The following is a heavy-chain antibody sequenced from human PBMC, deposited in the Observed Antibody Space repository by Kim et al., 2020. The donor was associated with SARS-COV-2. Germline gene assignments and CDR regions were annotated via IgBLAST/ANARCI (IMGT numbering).Heavy chain of an antibody. V-gene: IGHV4-39*01. CDR1: GGSISSSSYY. Sequence: SETLSLTCTVSGGSISSSSYYWGWIRQPPGKGLEWIGSIYYSGSTYYNPSLKSRVTISVDTSKNQFSLKLSSVTAADTAVYYCASTPSYYDSSGYYYGGYYYGMDVWGQGTTVTVSS. CDR2: IYYSGST. CDR3: ASTPSYYDSSGYYYGGYYYGMDV. J-gene: IGHJ6*02. D-gene: IGHD3-22*01.